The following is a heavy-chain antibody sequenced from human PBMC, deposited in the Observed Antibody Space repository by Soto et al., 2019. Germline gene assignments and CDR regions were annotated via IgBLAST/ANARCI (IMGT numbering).Heavy chain of an antibody. V-gene: IGHV4-34*01. CDR2: ISHSGSP. CDR3: ATYQEICSRANCYGAFDI. J-gene: IGHJ3*02. D-gene: IGHD2-2*01. Sequence: SETLSLTCAVYGGSFSGYYWSWIRQPPGKGLQWIGEISHSGSPNYNPSLKSRVTISVDTSKNQFSLKLGSVTAADTAVYYCATYQEICSRANCYGAFDIWGQGTMVTVSS. CDR1: GGSFSGYY.